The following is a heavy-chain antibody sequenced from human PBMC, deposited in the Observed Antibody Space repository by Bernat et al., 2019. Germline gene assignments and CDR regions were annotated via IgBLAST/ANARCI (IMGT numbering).Heavy chain of an antibody. CDR3: AKDPANYYDSSGYLFYYYYGMDV. D-gene: IGHD3-22*01. CDR1: GFTFSSYG. V-gene: IGHV3-30*18. Sequence: VQPVESGGGLVKPGGSLRLSCAASGFTFSSYGMHWVRQAPGKGLEWVAVISYDGSNKYYADSVKGRFTISRDNSKNTLYLQMNSLRAEDTAVYYCAKDPANYYDSSGYLFYYYYGMDVWGQGTTVTVSS. J-gene: IGHJ6*02. CDR2: ISYDGSNK.